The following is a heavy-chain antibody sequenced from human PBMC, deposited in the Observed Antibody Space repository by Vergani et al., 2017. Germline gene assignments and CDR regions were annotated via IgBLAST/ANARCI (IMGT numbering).Heavy chain of an antibody. CDR3: ARHRGSEGFFPSSYFYGMDV. J-gene: IGHJ6*02. CDR2: IHHSGDT. Sequence: QVQLQESGPGLVKPSETLTLTCDVSDSSIMTNPYWGWFRQSPGKELEWIGCIHHSGDTHYNSSLKSRVSISIVSSSKFSLSLTSVTAADTAIYYCARHRGSEGFFPSSYFYGMDVLGHGTTVTVSS. V-gene: IGHV4-38-2*01. D-gene: IGHD3-9*01. CDR1: DSSIMTNPY.